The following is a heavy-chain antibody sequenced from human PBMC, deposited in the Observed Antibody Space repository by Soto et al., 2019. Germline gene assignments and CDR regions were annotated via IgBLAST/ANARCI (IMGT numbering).Heavy chain of an antibody. J-gene: IGHJ4*02. CDR3: AKIRQRGAMHWYY. Sequence: VQLLESGGGLVQPGGSLRLSCAASGFTFSSSGMSWVHQTPGKGLEWVSAISDSGGSTYHADSVKGRFSTSRDNYKNTLYLQMNSLRAEDAAVYYCAKIRQRGAMHWYYWGQGTLVTVSS. D-gene: IGHD2-8*02. V-gene: IGHV3-23*01. CDR2: ISDSGGST. CDR1: GFTFSSSG.